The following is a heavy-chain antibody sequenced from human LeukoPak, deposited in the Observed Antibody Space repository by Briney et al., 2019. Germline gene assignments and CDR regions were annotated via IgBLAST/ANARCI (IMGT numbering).Heavy chain of an antibody. Sequence: GGSLRLSCAASGFTFSSHLMHWVRQAPGKGLVWVSRISSDGTYTNYADSVRGRFTISRDNAKNTLYLQMNSLRAEDTAVYYCARDVGSLNYGDYVSDYWGQGTLVTVSS. V-gene: IGHV3-74*01. CDR1: GFTFSSHL. CDR2: ISSDGTYT. D-gene: IGHD4-17*01. J-gene: IGHJ4*02. CDR3: ARDVGSLNYGDYVSDY.